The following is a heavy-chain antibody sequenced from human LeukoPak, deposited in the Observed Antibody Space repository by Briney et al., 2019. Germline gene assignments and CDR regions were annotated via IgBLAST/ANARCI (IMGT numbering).Heavy chain of an antibody. CDR3: ARVGGMATIRE. J-gene: IGHJ4*02. V-gene: IGHV4-59*01. CDR1: GDSIRSYY. CDR2: FSYSGST. D-gene: IGHD5-24*01. Sequence: SETLSLTCTVSGDSIRSYYWSWIRQPPGKGLEWIGYFSYSGSTNYNPSLKSRVTISIDTSKNQFSLKLSSVTAADTAVYYCARVGGMATIREWGQGTLVSVSS.